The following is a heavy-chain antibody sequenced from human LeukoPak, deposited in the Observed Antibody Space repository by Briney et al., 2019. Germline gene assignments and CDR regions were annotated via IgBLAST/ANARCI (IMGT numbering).Heavy chain of an antibody. J-gene: IGHJ4*02. CDR2: VYPRDGST. Sequence: ASVKVSCKASGYSFTSNYIHWVRQAPGQGLEWMGMVYPRDGSTSYAQKFQGRVTVTRDTSTSTVHMELSGLRSEDTAVYYCARDQEAFDYWGQGTLVTVSS. V-gene: IGHV1-46*01. CDR3: ARDQEAFDY. CDR1: GYSFTSNY.